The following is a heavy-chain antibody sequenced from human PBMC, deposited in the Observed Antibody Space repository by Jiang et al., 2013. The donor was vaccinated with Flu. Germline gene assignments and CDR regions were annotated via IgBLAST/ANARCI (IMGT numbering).Heavy chain of an antibody. J-gene: IGHJ4*02. Sequence: GAEVKKPGASVKVSCKASGYTFTSYDINWVRQATGQGLEWMGWMNPNSGNTGYAQKFQGRVTMTRNTSISTAYMELSSLRSEDTAVYYCARGLCTNGVCYLDYWGQGTLVTVSS. CDR3: ARGLCTNGVCYLDY. CDR1: GYTFTSYD. V-gene: IGHV1-8*01. CDR2: MNPNSGNT. D-gene: IGHD2-8*01.